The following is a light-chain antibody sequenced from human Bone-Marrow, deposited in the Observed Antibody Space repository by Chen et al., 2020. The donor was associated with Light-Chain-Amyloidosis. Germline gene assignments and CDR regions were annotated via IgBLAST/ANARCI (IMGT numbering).Light chain of an antibody. Sequence: YELTQPPPVSVSPAQTARITCSGDDLPTKYAYWYQQKPGQAPVLVIHRDTERPSGISERFSGSSSGTTATLTISGVQAEDEADYHGQSADSSGTYEVIFGGGTKLTVL. J-gene: IGLJ2*01. CDR2: RDT. CDR3: QSADSSGTYEVI. V-gene: IGLV3-25*03. CDR1: DLPTKY.